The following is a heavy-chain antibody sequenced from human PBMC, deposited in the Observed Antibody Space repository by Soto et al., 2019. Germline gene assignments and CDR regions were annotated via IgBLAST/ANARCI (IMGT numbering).Heavy chain of an antibody. CDR3: ARHPERIAEIGWFDP. CDR2: ISYDGSNK. D-gene: IGHD6-13*01. V-gene: IGHV3-30-3*01. J-gene: IGHJ5*02. Sequence: GSLRLSCAASGFTFSSYAIHWVRQAPGKGLEWVAVISYDGSNKYYADSVKGRFTISRDNAKNSLYLQMNSLRAEDTAVYYCARHPERIAEIGWFDPWGQGTLVTVSS. CDR1: GFTFSSYA.